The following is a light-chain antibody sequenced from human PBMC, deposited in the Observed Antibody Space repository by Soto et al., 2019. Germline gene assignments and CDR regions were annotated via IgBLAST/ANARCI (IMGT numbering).Light chain of an antibody. CDR3: QHLNSYPLT. Sequence: DIQLTQSPSFLSASVGDRVTITCRASQGISRYLAWYQQKAGRAPELLIYGASSLQGGVPSRFSGSGSGTEFTLTISSLQPEDSATYYCQHLNSYPLTFGPGTKVDI. CDR2: GAS. CDR1: QGISRY. J-gene: IGKJ3*01. V-gene: IGKV1-9*01.